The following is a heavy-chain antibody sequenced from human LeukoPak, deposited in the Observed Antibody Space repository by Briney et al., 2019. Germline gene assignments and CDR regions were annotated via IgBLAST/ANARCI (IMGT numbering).Heavy chain of an antibody. CDR2: IYSGGST. J-gene: IGHJ4*02. CDR3: ATVGGKSYDSSGYYAY. V-gene: IGHV3-53*01. Sequence: PGGSLRLSCAASGFTVSSNYMSWVRQAPGKGLEWVSVIYSGGSTYYADSVKGRFTISRDNSKNTLYLQMNSLRAEDTAVYYCATVGGKSYDSSGYYAYWGQGTLVTVSS. CDR1: GFTVSSNY. D-gene: IGHD3-22*01.